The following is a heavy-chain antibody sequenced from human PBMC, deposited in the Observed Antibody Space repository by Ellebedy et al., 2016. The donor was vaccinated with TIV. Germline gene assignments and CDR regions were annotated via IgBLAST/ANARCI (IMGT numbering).Heavy chain of an antibody. CDR2: VHYTGST. CDR3: ARDTRGFAVTIGAFDV. CDR1: GGSMSSYY. Sequence: SETLSLTCTVSGGSMSSYYWSWIRQPPGKGLEWIAYVHYTGSTNYNPSLKSRVNISVDTSKNQFSLKVRSATAADTAVYYCARDTRGFAVTIGAFDVWGQGTMVTVSS. V-gene: IGHV4-59*01. J-gene: IGHJ3*01. D-gene: IGHD3-3*01.